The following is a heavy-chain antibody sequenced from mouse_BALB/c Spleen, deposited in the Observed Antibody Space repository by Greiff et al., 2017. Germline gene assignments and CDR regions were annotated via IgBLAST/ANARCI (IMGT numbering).Heavy chain of an antibody. J-gene: IGHJ4*01. D-gene: IGHD2-4*01. CDR2: IDPENGDT. CDR1: GFNIKDYY. CDR3: NAWEPSTMISMDY. Sequence: VQLQQSGAELVRSGASVKLSCTASGFNIKDYYMHWVKQRPEQGLEWIGWIDPENGDTEYAPKFQGKATMTADTSSNTAYLQLSSLTSEDTAVYYCNAWEPSTMISMDYWGQGTSVTVSS. V-gene: IGHV14-4*02.